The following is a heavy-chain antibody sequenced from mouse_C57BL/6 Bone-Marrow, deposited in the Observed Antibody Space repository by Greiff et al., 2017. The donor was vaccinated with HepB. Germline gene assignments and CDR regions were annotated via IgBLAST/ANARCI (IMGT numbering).Heavy chain of an antibody. Sequence: VQVVESGAELVRPGASVTLSCKASGYTFTDYEMHWVKQTPVHGLEWIGAIDPETGGTAYNQKFKGKAILTADKSSSTAYMELRSLTSEDSAVYYCTRSHGSRDFDYWGQGTTLTVSS. V-gene: IGHV1-15*01. CDR1: GYTFTDYE. J-gene: IGHJ2*01. CDR3: TRSHGSRDFDY. CDR2: IDPETGGT. D-gene: IGHD1-1*01.